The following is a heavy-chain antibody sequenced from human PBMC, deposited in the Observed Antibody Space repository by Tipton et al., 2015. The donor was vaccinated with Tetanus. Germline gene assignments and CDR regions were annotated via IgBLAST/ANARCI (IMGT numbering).Heavy chain of an antibody. CDR3: SRGVDRTKTGID. CDR2: IHYSGNT. J-gene: IGHJ4*02. CDR1: GGSISSSDHY. D-gene: IGHD5-12*01. V-gene: IGHV4-31*03. Sequence: TLSLTCSVSGGSISSSDHYWGWIRQHPGKGLEWIGYIHYSGNTFYKPSLKSRVTISVDTSKKQFSLKLSSVTAADTAVYYCSRGVDRTKTGIDWGQGTLVTVSS.